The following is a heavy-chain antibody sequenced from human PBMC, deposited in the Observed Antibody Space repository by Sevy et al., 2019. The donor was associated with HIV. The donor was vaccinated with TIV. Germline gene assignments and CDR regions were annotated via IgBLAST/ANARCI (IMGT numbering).Heavy chain of an antibody. J-gene: IGHJ4*02. CDR1: GYTFTGYY. V-gene: IGHV1-2*02. Sequence: ASVKVSCKASGYTFTGYYMHWVRQAPGQGLEWMGWINPNSGGTNYAQKFQDRVTMTRDTSINTAYMELSRLRSDDTALYYRARDMELVDEGTREFFYWGQGTLVTVSS. D-gene: IGHD1-7*01. CDR3: ARDMELVDEGTREFFY. CDR2: INPNSGGT.